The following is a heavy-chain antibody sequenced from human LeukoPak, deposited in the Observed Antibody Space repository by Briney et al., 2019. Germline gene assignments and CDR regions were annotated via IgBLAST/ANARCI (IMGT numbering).Heavy chain of an antibody. Sequence: SGTLSLTCTVSGDSINSLDLWSWVRQPPGKGXXXXXXXYLSGTTHSNPXXKSRVTISIDKSKNQFFLNLSSVTAADTAVYYCAGLVGRYSSGLYYYYFDYWGQGTLVTVSS. V-gene: IGHV4-4*02. CDR1: GDSINSLDL. CDR3: AGLVGRYSSGLYYYYFDY. J-gene: IGHJ4*02. CDR2: XYLSGTT. D-gene: IGHD3-22*01.